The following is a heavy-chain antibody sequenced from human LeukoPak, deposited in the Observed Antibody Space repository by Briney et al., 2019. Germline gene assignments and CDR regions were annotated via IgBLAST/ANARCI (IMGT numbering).Heavy chain of an antibody. CDR2: LSGSGSST. J-gene: IGHJ4*02. Sequence: GGSLRLSCVASGFIFNKHAMSWVRQAPGKGLEWVSGLSGSGSSTDYADSVKGRFTVSRDNSKNTLFLQMNSLRAEDTAINYCAKERDYGPADYWGQGTLVTVSS. D-gene: IGHD4/OR15-4a*01. CDR1: GFIFNKHA. V-gene: IGHV3-23*01. CDR3: AKERDYGPADY.